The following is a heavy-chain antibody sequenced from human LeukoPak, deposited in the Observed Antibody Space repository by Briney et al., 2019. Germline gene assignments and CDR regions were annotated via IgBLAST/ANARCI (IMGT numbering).Heavy chain of an antibody. D-gene: IGHD3-22*01. Sequence: SETLSLTRTASGGSISSGSYYWSWIRQPAGKGLEWIGRIYTSGSTNYNPSLKSRVTISVDTSKNQFSLKLSSVTAADTAVYYCARASITYYYDSSALEWGQGTLVTVSS. CDR3: ARASITYYYDSSALE. J-gene: IGHJ4*02. CDR2: IYTSGST. V-gene: IGHV4-61*02. CDR1: GGSISSGSYY.